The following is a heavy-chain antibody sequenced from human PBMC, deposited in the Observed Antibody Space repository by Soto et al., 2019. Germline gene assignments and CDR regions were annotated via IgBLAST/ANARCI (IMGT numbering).Heavy chain of an antibody. CDR1: GGSISSYY. V-gene: IGHV4-59*01. CDR3: ARSRSGYDSDAFDI. J-gene: IGHJ3*02. D-gene: IGHD5-12*01. Sequence: PSETLSLTCTVSGGSISSYYWSWIRQPPGKGLEWIRYIYYSGSTNYNPSLKSRVTISVDTSKNQFSLKLSSVTAADTAVYYCARSRSGYDSDAFDIWGQGTMVTVSS. CDR2: IYYSGST.